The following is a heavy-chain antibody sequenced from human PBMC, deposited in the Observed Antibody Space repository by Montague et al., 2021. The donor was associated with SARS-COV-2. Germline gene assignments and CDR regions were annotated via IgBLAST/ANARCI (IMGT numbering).Heavy chain of an antibody. Sequence: SETLSLTCTVSGGSISNYYWSWIRQSPGKGLEWIAYMYYSGSTKYNPSLKSRATISVDTSKNQFSLTLSSMTAADTAVYYCARARGGTILGVIGAYYGMDIWGQGTTVTVS. CDR3: ARARGGTILGVIGAYYGMDI. D-gene: IGHD3-3*01. CDR2: MYYSGST. CDR1: GGSISNYY. V-gene: IGHV4-59*01. J-gene: IGHJ6*02.